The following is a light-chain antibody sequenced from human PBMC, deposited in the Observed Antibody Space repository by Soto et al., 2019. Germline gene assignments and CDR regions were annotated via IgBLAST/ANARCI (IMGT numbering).Light chain of an antibody. CDR3: CSYAGSSTFV. CDR2: EGS. Sequence: QSVLTHPASVSGSPGQSITISCTGTSSDVGSYNLVSWYQQHPGKAPKLMIYEGSKRPSGVSNRFSGSKSGNTASLTISGLQAEDEADYYCCSYAGSSTFVFGTGTKV. J-gene: IGLJ1*01. CDR1: SSDVGSYNL. V-gene: IGLV2-23*01.